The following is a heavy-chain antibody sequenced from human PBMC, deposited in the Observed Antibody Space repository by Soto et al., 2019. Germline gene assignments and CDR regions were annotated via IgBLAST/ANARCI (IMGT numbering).Heavy chain of an antibody. Sequence: GGSLRLSCAASGFTFSSYSMNWVRQAPGEGLEWVSSISSSSSYIYYADSVKGRFTISRDNAKNSLYLQMNSLRAEDTAVYYCARDTYDSSGYYYVWGQGTLVTVSS. CDR1: GFTFSSYS. CDR2: ISSSSSYI. V-gene: IGHV3-21*01. CDR3: ARDTYDSSGYYYV. D-gene: IGHD3-22*01. J-gene: IGHJ4*02.